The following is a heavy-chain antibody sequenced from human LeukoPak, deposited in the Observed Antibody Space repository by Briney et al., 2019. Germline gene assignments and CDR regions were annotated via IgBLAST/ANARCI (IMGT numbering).Heavy chain of an antibody. CDR1: GFTVSSNY. V-gene: IGHV3-66*01. Sequence: GGSLRLSCAASGFTVSSNYMRWARQAPGKGLEYISVVHTGGRTYYADSVKGRFPLYRDNPKNTLYLQLNSLRAEDTAVYYCARLTPRTIVTSGYFDYWGQGTLVTVSS. CDR2: VHTGGRT. D-gene: IGHD4-23*01. J-gene: IGHJ4*02. CDR3: ARLTPRTIVTSGYFDY.